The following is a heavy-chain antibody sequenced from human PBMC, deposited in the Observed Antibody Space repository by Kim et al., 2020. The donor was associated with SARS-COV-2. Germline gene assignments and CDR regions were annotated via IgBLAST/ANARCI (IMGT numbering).Heavy chain of an antibody. CDR2: T. Sequence: TIYAQKFQGRVTMTEDTSTDTAYMELSSLRSEDTAVYYCATVEYYYGMDVWGQGTTVTVSS. CDR3: ATVEYYYGMDV. J-gene: IGHJ6*02. V-gene: IGHV1-24*01.